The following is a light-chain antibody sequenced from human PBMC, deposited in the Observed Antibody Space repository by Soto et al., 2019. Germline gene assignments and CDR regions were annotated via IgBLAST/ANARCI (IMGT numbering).Light chain of an antibody. V-gene: IGKV3-20*01. J-gene: IGKJ5*01. CDR2: RAS. Sequence: EIVLTQSPGTLSLSPGERATLSCRASQSVSNNYLAWYQQKPGQAPRLLIYRASSRATGIPDRFSGSGSGTDFTLTISGLEPEDFAMYYCQQYGSSPGITFGQGTRLEIK. CDR1: QSVSNNY. CDR3: QQYGSSPGIT.